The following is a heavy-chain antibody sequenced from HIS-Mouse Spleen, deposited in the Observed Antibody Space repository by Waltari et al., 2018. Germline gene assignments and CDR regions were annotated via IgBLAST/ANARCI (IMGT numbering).Heavy chain of an antibody. CDR1: GFTASSNS. J-gene: IGHJ4*02. Sequence: EVQLVESGGGLVQPGGSLRLSCAASGFTASSNSMSWVRQAPGKGLEWVSVIYSGGSTYYADSVKGRFTISRDNSKNTLYLQLNSLRAEDTAVYYCARSNWYFDYWGQGTLVTVSS. CDR3: ARSNWYFDY. D-gene: IGHD7-27*01. V-gene: IGHV3-66*01. CDR2: IYSGGST.